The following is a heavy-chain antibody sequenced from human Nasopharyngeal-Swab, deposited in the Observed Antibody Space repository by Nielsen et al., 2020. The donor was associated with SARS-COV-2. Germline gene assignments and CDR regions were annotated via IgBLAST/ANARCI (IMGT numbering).Heavy chain of an antibody. Sequence: ESLKISCAASGFTFSDYYMSWIRQAPGKGLEWIGEITHSGSTNYNPSLKSRVTMSVDPSKNQFSLKLSSVTAADTAVYYCARVLVSLTGDLDSWGQGTPVTVSS. V-gene: IGHV4-34*01. CDR1: GFTFSDYY. CDR2: ITHSGST. J-gene: IGHJ4*02. CDR3: ARVLVSLTGDLDS. D-gene: IGHD3-10*01.